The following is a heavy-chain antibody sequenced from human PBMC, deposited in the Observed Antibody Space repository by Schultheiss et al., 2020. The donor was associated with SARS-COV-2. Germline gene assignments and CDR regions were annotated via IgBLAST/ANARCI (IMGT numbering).Heavy chain of an antibody. J-gene: IGHJ4*02. Sequence: GESLKISCKASGYTFTSYGISWVRQAPGQGLEWMGWISAYNGNTSYAQKLQGRVTMTTGTSTSTAYMELRSLRSDDTAVYYCARYQWLVSYRLYYFDYWGQGTLVTVAS. D-gene: IGHD6-19*01. CDR2: ISAYNGNT. V-gene: IGHV1-18*01. CDR3: ARYQWLVSYRLYYFDY. CDR1: GYTFTSYG.